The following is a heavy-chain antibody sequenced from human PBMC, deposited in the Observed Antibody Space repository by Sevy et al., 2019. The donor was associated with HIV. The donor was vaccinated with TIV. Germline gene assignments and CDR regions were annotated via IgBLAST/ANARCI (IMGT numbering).Heavy chain of an antibody. V-gene: IGHV3-21*01. J-gene: IGHJ4*02. Sequence: GGSLRLSCAASGFTFSSYSMNWVRQAPGKGLEWVSSISSSSSYIYYAHSVKGRFTISRDNAKNSLYLQKNRLRADDTAVYYCAIFEAVAIFDFWGQGTLVTVSS. CDR1: GFTFSSYS. D-gene: IGHD6-19*01. CDR3: AIFEAVAIFDF. CDR2: ISSSSSYI.